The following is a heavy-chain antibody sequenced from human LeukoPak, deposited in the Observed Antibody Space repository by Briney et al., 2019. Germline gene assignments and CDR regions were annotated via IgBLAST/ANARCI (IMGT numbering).Heavy chain of an antibody. Sequence: GGSLRLSCAASGFTFNDYPMHWVRHSPGKGLEWVSFIRCDGGYTYYADSVKGRLTISRDNSKNSLYLQMKSLRTEDTALYYCAKDSNSGRYYMDVWGKGTTVTVSS. V-gene: IGHV3-43*01. D-gene: IGHD4-11*01. J-gene: IGHJ6*03. CDR3: AKDSNSGRYYMDV. CDR2: IRCDGGYT. CDR1: GFTFNDYP.